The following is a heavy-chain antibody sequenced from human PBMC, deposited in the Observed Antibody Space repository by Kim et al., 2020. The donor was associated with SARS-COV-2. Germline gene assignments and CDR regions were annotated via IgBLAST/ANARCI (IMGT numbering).Heavy chain of an antibody. J-gene: IGHJ4*02. CDR3: ARDHYYGSGSPDY. V-gene: IGHV4-34*01. CDR2: INHSGST. D-gene: IGHD3-10*01. Sequence: SETLSLTCAVYGGSFSGYYWSWIRQPPGKGLEWIGEINHSGSTNYNPSLKNRVTISVDTSKNQFSLKLSSVTAADTAVYYCARDHYYGSGSPDYWGQGTLVTVSS. CDR1: GGSFSGYY.